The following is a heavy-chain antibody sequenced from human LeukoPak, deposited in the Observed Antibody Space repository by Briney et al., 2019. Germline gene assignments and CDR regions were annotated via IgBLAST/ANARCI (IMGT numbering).Heavy chain of an antibody. CDR2: INPNSGGT. CDR1: GYTFTSYG. Sequence: ASVKVSCKASGYTFTSYGISWVRQAPGQGLEWMGWINPNSGGTNYAQKFQGRVTMTRDTSISTAYMELSRLRSDDTAVYYCARGWAITMVRGVAIDYWGQGTLVTVSS. V-gene: IGHV1-2*02. J-gene: IGHJ4*02. CDR3: ARGWAITMVRGVAIDY. D-gene: IGHD3-10*01.